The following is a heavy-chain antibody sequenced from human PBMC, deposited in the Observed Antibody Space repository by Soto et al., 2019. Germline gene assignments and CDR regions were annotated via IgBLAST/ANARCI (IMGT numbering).Heavy chain of an antibody. V-gene: IGHV4-30-2*01. CDR2: IYRSGST. J-gene: IGHJ5*02. Sequence: QLQLQESGSGLVKPSQTLSLNCAVTGGSISSGGYSWSWTRQPPGQGLEWIGYIYRSGSTYYNPSLKSRVTISVDRSKNQFSLKLSSVTAADTAVSDCARVPRPWGQGTLVTVSS. CDR3: ARVPRP. D-gene: IGHD1-1*01. CDR1: GGSISSGGYS.